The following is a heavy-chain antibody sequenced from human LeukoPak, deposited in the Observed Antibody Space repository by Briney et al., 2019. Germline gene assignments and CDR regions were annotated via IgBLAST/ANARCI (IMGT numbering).Heavy chain of an antibody. V-gene: IGHV4-30-4*01. Sequence: SETLPLTCTVSGGSISSGDYYWNWIRQPPGKGLEWVGFIYYSGSAYYNPSLKSRLTISIDTSKNQFSLELSSVTAADTAVYFCARGLARFYGAASDYWGQGTLVTVSS. CDR2: IYYSGSA. CDR3: ARGLARFYGAASDY. D-gene: IGHD3-3*02. J-gene: IGHJ4*02. CDR1: GGSISSGDYY.